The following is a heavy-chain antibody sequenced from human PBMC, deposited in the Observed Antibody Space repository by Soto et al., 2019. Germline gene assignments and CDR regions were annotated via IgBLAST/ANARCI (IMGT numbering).Heavy chain of an antibody. CDR1: GYTFTMYY. V-gene: IGHV1-46*01. J-gene: IGHJ6*02. CDR3: ARGDFYYYYGMDV. Sequence: SVKVSCKASGYTFTMYYMHGVLQSPLQGLEWMGIINPSGGSTSYAQKFQGRVTMTRDTSTSTVYMGLSSLRSEDTAVYYCARGDFYYYYGMDVWGQGTTVTVSS. CDR2: INPSGGST.